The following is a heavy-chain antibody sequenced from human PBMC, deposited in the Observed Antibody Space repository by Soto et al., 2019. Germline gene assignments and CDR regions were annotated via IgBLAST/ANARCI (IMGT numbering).Heavy chain of an antibody. D-gene: IGHD3-22*01. Sequence: QVQLVQSGAEVKKPGSSVKVSCKASGGTFSTYTITWVRQAPGQGLAWMGRIIPIIGISNYAQKFQGRVTITPDTLTGTADMELTRLRSDDTAVYYCAGDPDSHYNDSHASSYPWGQGTLVTVSS. CDR3: AGDPDSHYNDSHASSYP. J-gene: IGHJ5*02. CDR2: IIPIIGIS. CDR1: GGTFSTYT. V-gene: IGHV1-69*08.